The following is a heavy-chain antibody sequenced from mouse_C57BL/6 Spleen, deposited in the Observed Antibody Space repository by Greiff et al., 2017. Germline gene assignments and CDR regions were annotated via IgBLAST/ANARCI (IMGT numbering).Heavy chain of an antibody. V-gene: IGHV5-17*01. CDR3: ARNRYFDF. J-gene: IGHJ1*03. CDR1: GFTFSDYG. Sequence: EVLLVESGGGLVKPGGSLKLSCAASGFTFSDYGMHWVRQAPEKGLEWVAYISSGSSTIYYADTVKGRFTISRDNARNTLFLQMTGLRSENTALYYCARNRYFDFWGTGTTVTVSS. CDR2: ISSGSSTI.